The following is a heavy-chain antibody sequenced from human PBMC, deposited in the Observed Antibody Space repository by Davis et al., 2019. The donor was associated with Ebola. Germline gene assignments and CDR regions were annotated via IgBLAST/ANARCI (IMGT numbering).Heavy chain of an antibody. CDR2: IKQDGSEK. J-gene: IGHJ6*02. D-gene: IGHD2-2*02. V-gene: IGHV3-7*03. CDR1: GFSFSSYG. Sequence: GESLKISCAASGFSFSSYGMAWVRQAPGKGLEWVANIKQDGSEKYYVDSVKGRFTLSRDNAKNSLYLQMNSLRAEDTAVYYCARDRIVVVPAAIFYDYYGMDVWGQGTTVTVSS. CDR3: ARDRIVVVPAAIFYDYYGMDV.